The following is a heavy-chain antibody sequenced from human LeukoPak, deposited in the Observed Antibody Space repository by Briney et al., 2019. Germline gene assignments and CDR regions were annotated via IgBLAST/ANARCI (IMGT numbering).Heavy chain of an antibody. CDR3: ARFSRVTMGDVLGRPDKYNWFDP. Sequence: ASVKVSCKASGYTLTSYGISWVRQAPGQGREWMGWISAYNGNTNYAQKLQGRVTMTTDTSTSTAYMELRSRRSYDTAVYYCARFSRVTMGDVLGRPDKYNWFDPWGQGTLVTVSS. J-gene: IGHJ5*02. CDR1: GYTLTSYG. D-gene: IGHD4/OR15-4a*01. V-gene: IGHV1-18*01. CDR2: ISAYNGNT.